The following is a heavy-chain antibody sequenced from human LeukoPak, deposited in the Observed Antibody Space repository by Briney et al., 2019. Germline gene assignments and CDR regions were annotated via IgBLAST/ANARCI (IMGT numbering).Heavy chain of an antibody. CDR3: ARDTFGEVGIDY. V-gene: IGHV3-21*01. D-gene: IGHD3-16*01. J-gene: IGHJ4*02. CDR1: GFTFSSYS. Sequence: RGSLRLSCAASGFTFSSYSMNWVRQAPGKGLEWVSSISSSSSYIYYADSVKGRFTISRDNAKNSLYLQMNSLRAEDTAVYYCARDTFGEVGIDYWGQGTLVTVSS. CDR2: ISSSSSYI.